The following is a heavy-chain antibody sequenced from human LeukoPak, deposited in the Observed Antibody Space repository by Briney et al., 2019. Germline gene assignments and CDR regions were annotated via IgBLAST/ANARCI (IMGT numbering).Heavy chain of an antibody. CDR2: ISSSSSTI. CDR1: GFTFSSYS. J-gene: IGHJ4*02. V-gene: IGHV3-48*01. D-gene: IGHD4-17*01. CDR3: ARDLTVTRGGDWDY. Sequence: GGSLRLSCAASGFTFSSYSMNWVRQAPGKGLEWVSYISSSSSTIYYADSVKGRFTISRDNAKNSLYLQMNSLRAEDTAVYYCARDLTVTRGGDWDYWGQGTLVTVSS.